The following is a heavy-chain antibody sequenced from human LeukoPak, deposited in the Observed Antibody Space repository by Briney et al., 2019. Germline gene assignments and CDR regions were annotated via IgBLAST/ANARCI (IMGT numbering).Heavy chain of an antibody. V-gene: IGHV4-59*01. CDR1: AGSIRTYY. CDR2: IYYTGNT. J-gene: IGHJ6*03. D-gene: IGHD1-26*01. CDR3: ARDLVGATSYYYYFMDV. Sequence: SETLSLTCAVSAGSIRTYYWSWIRQPPGKRLEWIGYIYYTGNTNYNPSLNSRVTISVDTSKNQFSLKLSSVTAADTAVYYCARDLVGATSYYYYFMDVWGKGTTVTVSS.